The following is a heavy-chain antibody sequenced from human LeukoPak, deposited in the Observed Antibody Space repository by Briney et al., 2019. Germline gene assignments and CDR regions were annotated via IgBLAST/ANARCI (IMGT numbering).Heavy chain of an antibody. CDR3: AKDLTPGNAWGSYRFDY. V-gene: IGHV3-23*01. CDR2: ISGSGDST. J-gene: IGHJ4*02. CDR1: GFTFSSYA. D-gene: IGHD3-16*02. Sequence: GGSLRLSCAASGFTFSSYAMSWVRQAPGKGLEWVSGISGSGDSTYYADSVRGRFTTSRDKSRNTLYLQMNSLGAADTAVYYCAKDLTPGNAWGSYRFDYWGQGTLVTVSS.